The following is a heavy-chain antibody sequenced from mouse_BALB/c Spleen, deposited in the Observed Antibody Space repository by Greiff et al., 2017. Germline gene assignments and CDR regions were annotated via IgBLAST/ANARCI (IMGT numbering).Heavy chain of an antibody. D-gene: IGHD2-4*01. CDR1: GFNIKDYY. CDR2: IDPENGNT. CDR3: ARPFHYDYDPYAMDY. V-gene: IGHV14-1*02. Sequence: EVQLQESGAELVRPGALVKLSCKASGFNIKDYYMHWVKQRPEQGLEWIGWIDPENGNTIYDPKFQGKASITADTSSNTAYLQLSSLTSEDTAVYYCARPFHYDYDPYAMDYWGQGTSVTVSS. J-gene: IGHJ4*01.